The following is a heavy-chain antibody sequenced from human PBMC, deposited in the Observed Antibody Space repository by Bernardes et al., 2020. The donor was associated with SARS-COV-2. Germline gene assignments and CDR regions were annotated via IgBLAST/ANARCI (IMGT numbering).Heavy chain of an antibody. CDR3: AKDNDWSFDS. CDR1: GFTFSRSA. V-gene: IGHV3-30-3*02. D-gene: IGHD3-9*01. Sequence: GGALLISCAASGFTFSRSAMHWVRQAPGPGLEWVAVISYDGNDKYYADSVKGRFTVSRDNSQNTLYVQLNSLRAEDTALYYCAKDNDWSFDSWGQGALVTVSA. CDR2: ISYDGNDK. J-gene: IGHJ4*02.